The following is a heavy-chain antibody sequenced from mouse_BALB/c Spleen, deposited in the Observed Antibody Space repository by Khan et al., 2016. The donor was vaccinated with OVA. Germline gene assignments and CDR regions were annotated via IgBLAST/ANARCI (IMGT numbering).Heavy chain of an antibody. CDR3: AKSFDSHYYAMDY. CDR1: GFSLTTYG. J-gene: IGHJ4*01. V-gene: IGHV2-3*01. CDR2: IWGDGNT. Sequence: QVQLKESGPGLVAPSQSLSITCTVSGFSLTTYGVTWVRQTPGKGLEWLGVIWGDGNTDYHSALISRLSISKDNSESQVFLKLNSLQTDDTATYYCAKSFDSHYYAMDYWGQGTSVTVSS.